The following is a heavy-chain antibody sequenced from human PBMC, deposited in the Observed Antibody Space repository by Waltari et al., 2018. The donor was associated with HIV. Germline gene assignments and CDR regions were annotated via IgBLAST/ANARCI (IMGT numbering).Heavy chain of an antibody. J-gene: IGHJ6*02. CDR1: GYPFTDNY. D-gene: IGHD2-2*01. V-gene: IGHV1-2*02. CDR2: INPKSGGT. Sequence: QVELVQSRTEGKTPGASVTLSCKPSGYPFTDNYIHWIRQAPGHGLEWLGWINPKSGGTKHAQKFQGRVTMTRDTSMSTVYMEVSRLTSDDTAVYYCARGGASTTPRDYNYYGLDVWGQGTTVTVSS. CDR3: ARGGASTTPRDYNYYGLDV.